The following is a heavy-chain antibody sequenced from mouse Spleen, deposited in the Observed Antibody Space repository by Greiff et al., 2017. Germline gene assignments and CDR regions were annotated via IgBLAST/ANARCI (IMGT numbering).Heavy chain of an antibody. Sequence: VQLQQSGPELVKPGASVKMSCKASGYTFTDYYMDWVKQSHGESFEWIGRVNPYNGGTSYNQKFKGKATLTVDKSSSPAYMELNSLTSEDSAVYYCARGVTWAWFAYWGQGTLVTVSA. J-gene: IGHJ3*01. CDR2: VNPYNGGT. D-gene: IGHD2-13*01. V-gene: IGHV1-19*01. CDR3: ARGVTWAWFAY. CDR1: GYTFTDYY.